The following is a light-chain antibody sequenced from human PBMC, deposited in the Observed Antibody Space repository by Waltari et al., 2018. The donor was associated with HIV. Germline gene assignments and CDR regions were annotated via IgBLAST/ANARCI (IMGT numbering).Light chain of an antibody. V-gene: IGKV3-20*01. J-gene: IGKJ2*01. CDR1: QSISRTF. CDR2: STS. CDR3: QKYGSSPPYN. Sequence: EIVLTQSPGTLSLSPGESATLSCRASQSISRTFLSWYQQKPGQAPRLLIYSTSARATGIPDKFSGSGSGTDFTLTISRLEPEDFAVYYCQKYGSSPPYNFGPGTKLEI.